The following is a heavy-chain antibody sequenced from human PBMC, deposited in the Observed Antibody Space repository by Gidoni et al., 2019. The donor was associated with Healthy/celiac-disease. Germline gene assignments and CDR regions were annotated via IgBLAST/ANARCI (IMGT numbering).Heavy chain of an antibody. J-gene: IGHJ4*02. Sequence: QVQLQQWGAGLFKPSETLSLICAVYGGSFSGYYWSWIRQPPGKGLEWIGEINHSGSTNYNPSLKSRVTISVDTSKNQFSLKLSSVTAADTAVYYCARSSTVVTGFDYWGQGTLVTVSS. D-gene: IGHD2-15*01. CDR1: GGSFSGYY. V-gene: IGHV4-34*01. CDR2: INHSGST. CDR3: ARSSTVVTGFDY.